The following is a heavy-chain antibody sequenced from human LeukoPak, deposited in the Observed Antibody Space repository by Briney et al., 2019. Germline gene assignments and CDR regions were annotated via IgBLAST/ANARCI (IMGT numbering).Heavy chain of an antibody. J-gene: IGHJ4*02. CDR3: ARVSSSWSYYFDY. V-gene: IGHV4-4*02. CDR2: IYHSGST. Sequence: SETLSLTCAVSGGSISSSNWWSWVRQPPGKGLEWIGEIYHSGSTNYNPSLKSRVTISVDKSKNQFSLKLSSVTAADTAVYYCARVSSSWSYYFDYWGQGTLVTVSS. CDR1: GGSISSSNW. D-gene: IGHD6-13*01.